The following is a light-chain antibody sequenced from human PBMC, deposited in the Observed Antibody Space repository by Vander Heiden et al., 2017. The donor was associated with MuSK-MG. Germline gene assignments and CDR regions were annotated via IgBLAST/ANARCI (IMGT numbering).Light chain of an antibody. Sequence: DIQMTQSPSSVSASVGDRVTITCRASPGISRWLAWYQPKPGKAPVPIQGAASLERGVPTRFSGRGSGTDFTLTINSLEPEDFATYNCQPGNRFPRTFGQGTKVEIK. V-gene: IGKV1D-12*01. CDR3: QPGNRFPRT. CDR2: GAA. CDR1: PGISRW. J-gene: IGKJ1*01.